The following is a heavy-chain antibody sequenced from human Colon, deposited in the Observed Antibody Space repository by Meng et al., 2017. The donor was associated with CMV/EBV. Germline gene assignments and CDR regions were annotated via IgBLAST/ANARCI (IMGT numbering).Heavy chain of an antibody. CDR1: GFTFSSYW. CDR2: INSDGSST. Sequence: GGSLRLSCAASGFTFSSYWMHWVRQAPGKGLVWVSRINSDGSSTSYADSVKGRFTISRDNAKNTLYLQMNSLRAEDTAVYYCARFNIAVVPGTEYYGMDVWGQGTTVTVSS. J-gene: IGHJ6*02. D-gene: IGHD2-2*01. CDR3: ARFNIAVVPGTEYYGMDV. V-gene: IGHV3-74*01.